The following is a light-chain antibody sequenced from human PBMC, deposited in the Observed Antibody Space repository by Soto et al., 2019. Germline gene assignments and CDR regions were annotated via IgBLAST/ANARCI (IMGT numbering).Light chain of an antibody. CDR1: TSDVGRYNY. Sequence: QSALTQPASVSGSPGQSITISCTGTTSDVGRYNYVSWHQQHPGKAPKLLIFDVSNRPSGVSDRFSGSKSGNTASLTISGLPAGDEADYYCNSYTTGTTWVFGGGTKLTVL. J-gene: IGLJ3*02. CDR2: DVS. V-gene: IGLV2-14*01. CDR3: NSYTTGTTWV.